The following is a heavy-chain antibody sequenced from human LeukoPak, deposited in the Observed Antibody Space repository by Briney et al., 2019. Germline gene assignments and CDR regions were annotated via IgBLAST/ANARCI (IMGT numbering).Heavy chain of an antibody. D-gene: IGHD5-12*01. Sequence: GGSLRLSCTASGFTFSRSWMNWIRQAPGKGLEWVANINPDGDGKRFVDSVKGRFTMSRDNAQSSLHLQMNSLRVEDTAFYYCAAWTDRGYSYWGQGVLVTVSS. J-gene: IGHJ4*02. CDR1: GFTFSRSW. CDR2: INPDGDGK. CDR3: AAWTDRGYSY. V-gene: IGHV3-7*01.